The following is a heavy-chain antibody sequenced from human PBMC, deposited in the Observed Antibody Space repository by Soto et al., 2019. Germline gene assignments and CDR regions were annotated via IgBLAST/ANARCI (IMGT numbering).Heavy chain of an antibody. D-gene: IGHD2-2*01. J-gene: IGHJ6*02. V-gene: IGHV3-64D*06. CDR3: VKDQDSDIVVVPACMDV. CDR2: ISSNGGST. CDR1: GFTFSSYA. Sequence: GGSLRLSCSASGFTFSSYAMHWVRQAPGKGLEYVSAISSNGGSTYYADSVKGRFTIPRDNSKNTLYLQMSSLRAEDTAVYYCVKDQDSDIVVVPACMDVWGQGTTVTVSS.